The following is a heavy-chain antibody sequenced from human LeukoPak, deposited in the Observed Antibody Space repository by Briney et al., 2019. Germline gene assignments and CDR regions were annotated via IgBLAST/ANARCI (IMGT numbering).Heavy chain of an antibody. D-gene: IGHD4-17*01. CDR3: VREGGDIYYGDYEFDY. CDR1: GYTFTGYY. J-gene: IGHJ4*02. Sequence: GASVKVSCKASGYTFTGYYMHWVRQAPGQGLEWMGRINPNSGGTNYAQKFQGRVTMTRDTSISTAYMELSRLRSDDTAVYYCVREGGDIYYGDYEFDYWGQGTLVTVSS. CDR2: INPNSGGT. V-gene: IGHV1-2*06.